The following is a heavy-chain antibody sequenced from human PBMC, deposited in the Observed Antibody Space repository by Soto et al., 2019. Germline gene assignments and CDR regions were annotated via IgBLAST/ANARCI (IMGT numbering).Heavy chain of an antibody. J-gene: IGHJ4*02. Sequence: GAPVEVCCKASGGTFCSYVISWVRKAPGQGLEWMGGIIHIFGTANYAQKFQGRVTITADESTSTAYMELSSLRSEDTAVYYCAQNYYDSSGGDYWGQGTLVTVSS. CDR1: GGTFCSYV. D-gene: IGHD3-22*01. CDR2: IIHIFGTA. CDR3: AQNYYDSSGGDY. V-gene: IGHV1-69*13.